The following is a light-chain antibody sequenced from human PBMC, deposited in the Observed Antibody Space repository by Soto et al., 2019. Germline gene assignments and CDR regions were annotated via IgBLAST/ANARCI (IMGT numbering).Light chain of an antibody. J-gene: IGKJ4*01. CDR2: SAS. V-gene: IGKV1-27*01. Sequence: DLQLTQSPSSLSASVGDRVTITCRVNQGISSFLNWYRQKPGKVPNLLIYSASNLQSGVPSRFSGSGSGTDFTLTISSLQPEDVATFYGQRTYIALTFGGGTKVEI. CDR3: QRTYIALT. CDR1: QGISSF.